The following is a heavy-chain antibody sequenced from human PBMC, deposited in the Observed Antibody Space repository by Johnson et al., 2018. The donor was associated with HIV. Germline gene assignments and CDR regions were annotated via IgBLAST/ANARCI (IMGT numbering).Heavy chain of an antibody. J-gene: IGHJ3*02. CDR1: GFTFSDYY. Sequence: QVQLVESGGGLVKPGGSLRLSCAASGFTFSDYYMTWIRQTPGKGLEWVSYISSSGTTVYYADSVRGRFSISRDNSKNTLYLQMNSLRAEDTAVYYCERDPSYDMAQTEGFDIWGQGTMVTVSS. CDR2: ISSSGTTV. V-gene: IGHV3-11*04. D-gene: IGHD3-22*01. CDR3: ERDPSYDMAQTEGFDI.